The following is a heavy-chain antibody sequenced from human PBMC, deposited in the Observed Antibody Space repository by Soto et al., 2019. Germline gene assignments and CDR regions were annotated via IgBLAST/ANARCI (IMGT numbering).Heavy chain of an antibody. CDR2: INPNGGVT. J-gene: IGHJ6*03. V-gene: IGHV1-2*04. CDR1: GDSFNDYY. D-gene: IGHD1-26*01. CDR3: ARESGXATATLDYYYFYMDV. Sequence: QVQLVQSGAEVRKPGASVTVSCRSSGDSFNDYYIHWVRQAPGQGFEWMGWINPNGGVTKYAQKFQGWVSMTRDTSIRTVYMQLSRLRSDDTAVYYCARESGXATATLDYYYFYMDVWGTGTTVTVSS.